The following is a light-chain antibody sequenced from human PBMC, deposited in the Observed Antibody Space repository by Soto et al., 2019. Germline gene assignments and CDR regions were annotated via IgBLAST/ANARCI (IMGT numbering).Light chain of an antibody. CDR2: DAS. CDR1: QSVSSY. V-gene: IGKV3-11*01. J-gene: IGKJ4*01. CDR3: QQRSNWPPGLT. Sequence: EIVLTQSPATLSLSPGESATLSCRASQSVSSYLAWYQQKPGQAPRLLIYDASNRATGIPARFSGSGSGTDFTLTISSLEPEDFAVYYCQQRSNWPPGLTFGGGTKVEIK.